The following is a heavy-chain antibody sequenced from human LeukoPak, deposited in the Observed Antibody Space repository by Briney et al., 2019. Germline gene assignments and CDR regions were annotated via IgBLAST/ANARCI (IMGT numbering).Heavy chain of an antibody. CDR1: GFTFDDYA. D-gene: IGHD4-23*01. Sequence: GGSLRLSCAASGFTFDDYAMHWVRQAPGKGLEWLSGISWKSDSVGYADSVKGRFTISRDNAKNSLYLQMNSLRADDTALYYCAKDWSYGGNSWKYFGSWGQGTLVTVSS. CDR3: AKDWSYGGNSWKYFGS. V-gene: IGHV3-9*01. CDR2: ISWKSDSV. J-gene: IGHJ4*02.